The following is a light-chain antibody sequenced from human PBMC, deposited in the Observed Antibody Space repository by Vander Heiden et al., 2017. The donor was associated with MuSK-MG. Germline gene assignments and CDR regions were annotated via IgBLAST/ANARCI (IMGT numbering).Light chain of an antibody. J-gene: IGLJ2*01. Sequence: QSALTQPASVSGSPGPSITISCTGTSSDVGNYALVSWYQHHPGKAPQLIISEVSRRPSGVSSRFSGSKSGNAASLRITGLHADDEADYYCSSYAGSSSIIFGGGTKVTVL. V-gene: IGLV2-23*02. CDR3: SSYAGSSSII. CDR2: EVS. CDR1: SSDVGNYAL.